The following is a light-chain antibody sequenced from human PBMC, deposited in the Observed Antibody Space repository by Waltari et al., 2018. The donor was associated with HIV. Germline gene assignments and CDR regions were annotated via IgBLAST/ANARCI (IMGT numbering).Light chain of an antibody. CDR2: DVS. CDR3: SSYTSSSSVV. V-gene: IGLV2-14*03. Sequence: QFALTQPASVSGSPGQSITISCTGTSSDIGYYNYVSWYQQHPGKAPKLMIYDVSNRPSGVSNRFSGSKSGNTASLTISGLQAEDEADYYCSSYTSSSSVVFGGGTKLTVL. CDR1: SSDIGYYNY. J-gene: IGLJ2*01.